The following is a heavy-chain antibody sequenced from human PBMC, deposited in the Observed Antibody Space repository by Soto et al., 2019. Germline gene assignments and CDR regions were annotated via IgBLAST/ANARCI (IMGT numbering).Heavy chain of an antibody. CDR1: GGSFSGYY. V-gene: IGHV4-30-4*08. Sequence: PTETLSLSCAVYGGSFSGYYWSWIRQPPGKGLEWIGYIYYSGSTYYNPSLKSRVTISVDTSKNQFSLKLSSVTAADTAVYYCARDHRGYSGYAYFDYWGQGTLVTVSS. CDR2: IYYSGST. J-gene: IGHJ4*02. D-gene: IGHD5-12*01. CDR3: ARDHRGYSGYAYFDY.